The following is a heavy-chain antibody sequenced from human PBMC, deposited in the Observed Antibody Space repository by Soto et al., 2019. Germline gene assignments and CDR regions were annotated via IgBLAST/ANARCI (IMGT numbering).Heavy chain of an antibody. CDR3: ARDRSNSPDYFDF. CDR1: GGSIDNYEYY. J-gene: IGHJ4*02. Sequence: QVQLQESGPGLVKPSQTLSLTCTVSGGSIDNYEYYWTWIRQPPGKGLEWVGYIYYSGRTNYNPTINSRITISLDTSKNQFSLRLTSVRAADTAMYYCARDRSNSPDYFDFWGQGTLVTVSS. CDR2: IYYSGRT. D-gene: IGHD6-6*01. V-gene: IGHV4-30-4*01.